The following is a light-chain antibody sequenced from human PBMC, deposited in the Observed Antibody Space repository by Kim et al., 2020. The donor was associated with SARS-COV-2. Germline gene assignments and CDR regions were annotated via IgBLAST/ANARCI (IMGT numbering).Light chain of an antibody. V-gene: IGKV3-11*01. Sequence: LSLSPGDSSTLACRASQSVSSSFAWYQQKPGQAPRLLIYDASNRATGIPARFSGSGSGTDFTITISSLEPEDFAVYYCQQRSDGNTFGQGTKLEI. J-gene: IGKJ2*01. CDR3: QQRSDGNT. CDR1: QSVSSS. CDR2: DAS.